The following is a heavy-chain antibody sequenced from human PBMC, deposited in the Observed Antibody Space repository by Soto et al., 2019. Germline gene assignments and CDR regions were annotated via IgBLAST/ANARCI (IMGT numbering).Heavy chain of an antibody. J-gene: IGHJ4*02. CDR2: IWYDGSNQ. CDR3: ARDLGAFNYGSAYFDY. Sequence: GGSLRLCCAPSGFTFSTYGMHWVRQAPGKGLEWVAVIWYDGSNQYYADSVKGRFTISRDNSKNMLYLQMNSLRAEDTAVYYCARDLGAFNYGSAYFDYWGPGTPVTVSS. CDR1: GFTFSTYG. D-gene: IGHD3-10*01. V-gene: IGHV3-33*01.